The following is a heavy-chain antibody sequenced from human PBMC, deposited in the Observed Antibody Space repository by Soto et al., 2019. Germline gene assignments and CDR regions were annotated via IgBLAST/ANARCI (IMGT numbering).Heavy chain of an antibody. CDR3: AAELNYYDSSGYYGGGAFDI. D-gene: IGHD3-22*01. Sequence: QMQLVQSGPEVKKPGTSVKVSCKASGFTFTSSAVQWVRQARGQRLEWIGWIVVGSGNTNYAQKFQERVTITRDMSTSTAYMELSSLRSEDTAVYYCAAELNYYDSSGYYGGGAFDIWGQGTMVTVSS. V-gene: IGHV1-58*01. CDR2: IVVGSGNT. J-gene: IGHJ3*02. CDR1: GFTFTSSA.